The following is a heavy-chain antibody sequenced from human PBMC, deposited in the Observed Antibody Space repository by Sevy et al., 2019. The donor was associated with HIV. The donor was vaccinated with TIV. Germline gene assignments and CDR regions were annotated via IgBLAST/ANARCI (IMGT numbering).Heavy chain of an antibody. CDR1: GFTFSNAW. V-gene: IGHV3-15*01. J-gene: IGHJ4*02. CDR3: TRDSKKRGLCAFLDY. Sequence: GESLKISCAAPGFTFSNAWMSWVRQAPGKGLEWVGRIKSKTDGGTTDYAAPVKGRFTISRDDSKNTLYLQMNSMKTEDTAMYYYTRDSKKRGLCAFLDYWGQGTLVTVSS. CDR2: IKSKTDGGTT. D-gene: IGHD2-21*01.